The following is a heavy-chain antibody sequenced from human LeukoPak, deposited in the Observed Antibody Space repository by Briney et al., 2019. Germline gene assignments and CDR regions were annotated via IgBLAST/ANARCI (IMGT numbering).Heavy chain of an antibody. CDR1: GGSISSGGYS. CDR3: AVLQSHRPLDY. D-gene: IGHD2/OR15-2a*01. CDR2: IYHSGST. J-gene: IGHJ4*02. V-gene: IGHV4-30-2*01. Sequence: SETLSLTCAVSGGSISSGGYSWSFIRQPPGKGLEWIGYIYHSGSTYYNPSLKSRVTISVDRSKNQFSLKLSSVTATDTAVYYCAVLQSHRPLDYWGQGTLVTVSS.